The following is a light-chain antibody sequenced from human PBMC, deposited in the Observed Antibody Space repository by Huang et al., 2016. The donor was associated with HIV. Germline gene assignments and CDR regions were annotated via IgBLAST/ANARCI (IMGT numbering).Light chain of an antibody. Sequence: EIVLTQSPATLSFFPGQRVSLSCRASQNINTHLAWYQQRPGQPPRLLIYAAASRVPGVAARFSGSGSGTDCTLTISSLESEDFATYYCQQRVNGLTFGGGTKV. J-gene: IGKJ4*01. CDR1: QNINTH. CDR3: QQRVNGLT. V-gene: IGKV3-11*01. CDR2: AAA.